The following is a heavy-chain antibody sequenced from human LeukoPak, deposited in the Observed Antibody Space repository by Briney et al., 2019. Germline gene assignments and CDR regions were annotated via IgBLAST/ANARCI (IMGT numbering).Heavy chain of an antibody. D-gene: IGHD1-26*01. CDR1: SGSFSGYY. CDR2: INHSGST. V-gene: IGHV4-34*01. Sequence: SETLSLTCAAYSGSFSGYYWSWIRQPPGKGLEWIGEINHSGSTNYNPSLKSRVTISVDTSKNQFSLKLSSVTAADTAVYCCAIVGATYAFDVWGQGTMVTVSS. J-gene: IGHJ3*01. CDR3: AIVGATYAFDV.